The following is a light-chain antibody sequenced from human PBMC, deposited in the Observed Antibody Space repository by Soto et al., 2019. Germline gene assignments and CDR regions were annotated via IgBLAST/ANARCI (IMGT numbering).Light chain of an antibody. CDR1: QSVSSNY. V-gene: IGKV3-20*01. CDR3: QQFGGSSYS. CDR2: GAS. Sequence: ESVLTQSPGTLSLSPGERATLSCRASQSVSSNYLAWYQQKPGQAPRLLIYGASTRATGIPDRFSGSGSGTDFTLSISRLEPEEFAVYYCQQFGGSSYSFRQRTKLEIK. J-gene: IGKJ2*03.